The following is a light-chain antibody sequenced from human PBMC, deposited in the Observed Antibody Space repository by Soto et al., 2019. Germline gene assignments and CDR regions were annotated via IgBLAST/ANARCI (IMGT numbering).Light chain of an antibody. CDR1: SSDVGGYNF. J-gene: IGLJ3*02. Sequence: QSVLTQPRSVSGSPGQSVTISCTGTSSDVGGYNFVSWYQHHPGKAPKLMIYDVSKRPSGVPDRFSGSKSGSTASLTISGLQADDEADYYCCSYAGSYTLVFGGGTKVTVL. CDR2: DVS. CDR3: CSYAGSYTLV. V-gene: IGLV2-11*01.